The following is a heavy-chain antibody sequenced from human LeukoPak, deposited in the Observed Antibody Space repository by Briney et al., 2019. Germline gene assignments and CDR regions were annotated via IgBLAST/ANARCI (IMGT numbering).Heavy chain of an antibody. Sequence: GESLKISCKGSGYSFTSYWIGWVRQMPGKGLEWMGIIYPGDSDTRYSPSFQGQVTISADKSISTAYLQWSSLKAPDTAMSYCARSKPTSGYDSYYYYGMDVWGQGTTVTVSS. CDR1: GYSFTSYW. J-gene: IGHJ6*02. CDR3: ARSKPTSGYDSYYYYGMDV. D-gene: IGHD5-12*01. CDR2: IYPGDSDT. V-gene: IGHV5-51*01.